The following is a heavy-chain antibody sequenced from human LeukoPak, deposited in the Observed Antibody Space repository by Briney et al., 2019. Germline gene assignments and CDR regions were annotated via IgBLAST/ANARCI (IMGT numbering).Heavy chain of an antibody. V-gene: IGHV4-59*01. D-gene: IGHD6-13*01. J-gene: IGHJ4*02. CDR2: IYCSGST. CDR1: GGSISSYY. CDR3: ARVRTSSSWAGGAYYFDY. Sequence: SETLSLTCTVSGGSISSYYWSWIRQPPGKGLEWIGYIYCSGSTNYNPSLKSRVTISVDTSKNQFSLKLSSVTAADTAVYYCARVRTSSSWAGGAYYFDYWGQGTLVTVSS.